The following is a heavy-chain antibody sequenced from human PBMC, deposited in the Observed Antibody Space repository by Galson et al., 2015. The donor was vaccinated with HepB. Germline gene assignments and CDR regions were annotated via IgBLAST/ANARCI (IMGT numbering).Heavy chain of an antibody. D-gene: IGHD2/OR15-2a*01. V-gene: IGHV4-61*01. CDR1: GGSVSSSTYS. Sequence: LSLTCTVSGGSVSSSTYSWSWIRQPPGKGLEWIGYMYYSGSSKYNPSLKSRVTISVDTSKNQFSLRLRSVTAADTAVYYCARVLIDHDAFDIWGQGTMVTFSS. CDR2: MYYSGSS. J-gene: IGHJ3*02. CDR3: ARVLIDHDAFDI.